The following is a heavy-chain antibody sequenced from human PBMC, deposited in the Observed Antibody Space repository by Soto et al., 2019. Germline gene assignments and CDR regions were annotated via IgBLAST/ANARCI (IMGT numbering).Heavy chain of an antibody. V-gene: IGHV3-23*01. D-gene: IGHD3-22*01. CDR3: TKGPYYYDSRGFMPDY. CDR2: ISVYVGGT. CDR1: GFTFSSFA. J-gene: IGHJ4*02. Sequence: PGGSLRLSCAASGFTFSSFALSWVRQAPGKGLEWVSGISVYVGGTYYADSVKGRFTISRDNSKSRLYLQLNRLRAEDTAVYYWTKGPYYYDSRGFMPDYWGQGTLVTVSS.